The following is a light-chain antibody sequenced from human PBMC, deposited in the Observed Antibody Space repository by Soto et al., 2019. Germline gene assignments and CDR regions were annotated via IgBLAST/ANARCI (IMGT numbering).Light chain of an antibody. V-gene: IGLV2-8*01. CDR3: SSYTSSSNPYV. Sequence: QSALTQPPSASGSRGQSVTISCTGTSSDVGGYDYVSWYQQHPGKAPKLIIYEVTKRPSGVPDRFSGSKSGNTASLTVSGLQAEDEADYYCSSYTSSSNPYVFGTGTKVTVL. CDR1: SSDVGGYDY. CDR2: EVT. J-gene: IGLJ1*01.